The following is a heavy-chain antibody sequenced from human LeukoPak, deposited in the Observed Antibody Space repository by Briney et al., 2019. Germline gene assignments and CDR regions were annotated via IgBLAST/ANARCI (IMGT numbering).Heavy chain of an antibody. CDR1: GGTFNSYA. V-gene: IGHV3-23*01. Sequence: GGGPWRAFCAAGGTFNSYARRGGGRAPGKGLEWVSAISGSGGSTYYADSVKGRFTISRDNSKNTLYLQMNSLRAEDTAVYYCAKDDYWGQGTLVTVSS. CDR3: AKDDY. CDR2: ISGSGGST. J-gene: IGHJ4*02.